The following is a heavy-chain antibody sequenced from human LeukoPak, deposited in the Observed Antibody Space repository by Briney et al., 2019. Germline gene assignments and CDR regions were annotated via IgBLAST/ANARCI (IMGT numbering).Heavy chain of an antibody. V-gene: IGHV3-15*01. Sequence: GGSLRLSCAASGFTFSNAWMSWVRQAPGKGLEWVGRIKSKTDGGTIDYAAPVKGRFTISRDDSKNTLYLQMNSLKTEDTAVYYCTTQPYCTNGVCFSNWFDPWGQGTLVTVSS. CDR2: IKSKTDGGTI. J-gene: IGHJ5*02. CDR1: GFTFSNAW. CDR3: TTQPYCTNGVCFSNWFDP. D-gene: IGHD2-8*01.